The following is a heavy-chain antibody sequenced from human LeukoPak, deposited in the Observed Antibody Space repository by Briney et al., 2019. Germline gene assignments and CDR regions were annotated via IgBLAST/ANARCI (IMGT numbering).Heavy chain of an antibody. CDR3: VHAVDTAKFGY. D-gene: IGHD5-18*01. V-gene: IGHV2-5*02. CDR1: GFSLNTGGVG. J-gene: IGHJ4*02. CDR2: IYWDDDK. Sequence: ESGPTLVKPTQTLTLACTFSGFSLNTGGVGVAWIRQPPGRALEWLALIYWDDDKRYSPSLKSRLTITKDTSKNQVVLRMTNMDNVDTGTYYCVHAVDTAKFGYWGQGTLVTVSS.